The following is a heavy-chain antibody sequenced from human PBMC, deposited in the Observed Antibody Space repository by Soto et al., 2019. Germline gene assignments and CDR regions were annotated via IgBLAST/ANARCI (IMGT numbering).Heavy chain of an antibody. CDR3: AKMTSGSGWYGAVDY. J-gene: IGHJ4*02. V-gene: IGHV3-23*01. Sequence: EMQLSESGGNLVQPGGSLRLSCAASGFTFFNYVMSWVRQAQGKGLGWVSSISGSGGETHYADSVKGRFTISRDNSKNTLYLQLTTLRVEDTAHYYCAKMTSGSGWYGAVDYWGQGTLVTVSS. D-gene: IGHD6-19*01. CDR2: ISGSGGET. CDR1: GFTFFNYV.